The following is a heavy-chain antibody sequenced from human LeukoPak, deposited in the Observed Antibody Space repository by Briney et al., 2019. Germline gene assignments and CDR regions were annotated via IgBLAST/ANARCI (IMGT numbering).Heavy chain of an antibody. CDR3: ARDSSVPGFDY. Sequence: SETLSLTCTVSGYSISSGYYWGWIRQPPGKGLEWIGSIYHSGSTYYNPSLKSRVTISVDTSKNQFSLKLSSVTAADTAVYYCARDSSVPGFDYWGQGTLVTVSS. D-gene: IGHD2-2*01. V-gene: IGHV4-38-2*02. CDR1: GYSISSGYY. J-gene: IGHJ4*02. CDR2: IYHSGST.